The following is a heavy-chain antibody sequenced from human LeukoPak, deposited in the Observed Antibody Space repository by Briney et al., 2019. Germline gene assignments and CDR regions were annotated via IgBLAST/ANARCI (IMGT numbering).Heavy chain of an antibody. V-gene: IGHV4-38-2*02. D-gene: IGHD4-17*01. CDR3: ASTITVTTDY. J-gene: IGHJ4*02. CDR2: IYHSGST. Sequence: SETLSLTCTVSGYSISSGYYWGWIRQPPGKGLEWIGSIYHSGSTYYNPSLTSRVTISVDTSKNQFSLKLSSVTAADTAVYYCASTITVTTDYWGQGALVTVSS. CDR1: GYSISSGYY.